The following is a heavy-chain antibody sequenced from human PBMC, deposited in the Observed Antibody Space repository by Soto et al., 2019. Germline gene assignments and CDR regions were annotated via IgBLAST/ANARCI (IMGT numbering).Heavy chain of an antibody. V-gene: IGHV1-18*01. CDR3: AREPNYFDY. J-gene: IGHJ4*02. CDR2: ISAYNGNT. CDR1: GYTFTSYG. Sequence: QVQLVQSGAEVKKPGASVKVSCKASGYTFTSYGISWVRQAPGQGLEWMGWISAYNGNTKYAQKLQGRVTMTTDTATSTANMEPRTLRPDDTAVYYWAREPNYFDYWGQGTLVTASS.